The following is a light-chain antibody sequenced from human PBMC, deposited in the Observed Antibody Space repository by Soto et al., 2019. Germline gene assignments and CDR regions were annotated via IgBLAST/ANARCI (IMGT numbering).Light chain of an antibody. CDR1: HDIRSY. CDR2: DAS. Sequence: DIQMTQSPSSLSASVGDRVTITCQASHDIRSYLNWYQKKSGKAPKLLIYDASKLESGVPSRFSGSGSGTDFTFTISSLQPEDIATYYCQQYDSLLFTFGPGTKVEIE. V-gene: IGKV1-33*01. CDR3: QQYDSLLFT. J-gene: IGKJ3*01.